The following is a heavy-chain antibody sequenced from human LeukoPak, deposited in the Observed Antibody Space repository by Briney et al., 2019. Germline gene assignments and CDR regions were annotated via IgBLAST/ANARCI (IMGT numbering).Heavy chain of an antibody. V-gene: IGHV3-74*01. CDR3: ARGYCGGDCYSGHDAFDI. CDR2: INSDGSST. D-gene: IGHD2-21*02. CDR1: GFTFSSYW. J-gene: IGHJ3*02. Sequence: PGGSLRLSCAASGFTFSSYWMHWVRQAPGKGLVWVSRINSDGSSTSYADSVKGRFTISRDNAKNTLYLQMNSLRAEDTAVYYCARGYCGGDCYSGHDAFDIWGQGTMVTVSS.